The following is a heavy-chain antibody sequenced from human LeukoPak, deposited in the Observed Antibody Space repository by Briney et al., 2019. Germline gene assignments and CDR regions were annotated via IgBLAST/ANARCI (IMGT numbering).Heavy chain of an antibody. Sequence: GGSLRLSCAASGFTVSSNYMSWVRQAPGKGLEWVSVIYSGGSTYYADSVKGRFTISRDNSKNTLYLQMNSLRAEDTAVYYCAREIHDYGSESYADYWGQGTLVTVSS. CDR2: IYSGGST. V-gene: IGHV3-66*01. D-gene: IGHD3-10*01. J-gene: IGHJ4*02. CDR1: GFTVSSNY. CDR3: AREIHDYGSESYADY.